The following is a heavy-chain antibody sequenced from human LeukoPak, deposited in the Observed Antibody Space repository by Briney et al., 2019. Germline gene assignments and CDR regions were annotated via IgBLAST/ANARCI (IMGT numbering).Heavy chain of an antibody. D-gene: IGHD3-10*01. CDR1: GGSISSYY. V-gene: IGHV4-59*01. J-gene: IGHJ3*02. Sequence: PSETLSLTCTVSGGSISSYYWSWVRQPPGKGLEWIGYIYYSGSTNYNPSLKSRVTISVDTSKNQFSLKLSSVTAADTAVYYCARASPGITMVRGVYLDAFDIWGQGTMVTVSS. CDR2: IYYSGST. CDR3: ARASPGITMVRGVYLDAFDI.